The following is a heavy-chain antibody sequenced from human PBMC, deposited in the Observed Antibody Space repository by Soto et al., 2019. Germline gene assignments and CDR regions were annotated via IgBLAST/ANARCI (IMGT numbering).Heavy chain of an antibody. V-gene: IGHV3-53*01. J-gene: IGHJ3*01. CDR3: ATWHEREHAYDV. CDR2: LYDLDGS. CDR1: GFTISGKKY. Sequence: GGSLRLSCAAFGFTISGKKYVAWVRQAPGKGLEWVSALYDLDGSFYAASVKGRFTTSSDSSKTTVYLQMNDLRPDDTAVYYCATWHEREHAYDVWGQGTTVTVSS. D-gene: IGHD1-1*01.